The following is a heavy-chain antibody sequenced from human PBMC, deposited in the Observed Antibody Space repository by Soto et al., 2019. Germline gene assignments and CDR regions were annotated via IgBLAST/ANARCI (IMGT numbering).Heavy chain of an antibody. CDR2: ISSDGSSK. J-gene: IGHJ4*02. D-gene: IGHD3-10*01. V-gene: IGHV3-30*18. CDR1: GFTFSSYG. Sequence: QVQLVESGGGVVQPGRSLRLSCAASGFTFSSYGIHWARQAPGKGLEWVAVISSDGSSKYYADSVKGRFTISRDNSKNTVYLQMNSLRAEDTAVYYCAKDRNDGSGKGDWGQGTLVTVSS. CDR3: AKDRNDGSGKGD.